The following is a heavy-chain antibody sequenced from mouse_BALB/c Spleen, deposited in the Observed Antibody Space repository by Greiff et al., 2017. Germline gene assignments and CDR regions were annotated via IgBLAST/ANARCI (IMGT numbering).Heavy chain of an antibody. V-gene: IGHV5-4*02. Sequence: EVQLVESGGGLVKPGGSLKLSCAASGFTFSDYYMYWVRQTPEKRLEWVATISDGGSYTYYPDSVKGRFTISRDNAKNNLYLQMSSLKSEDTAMYYCARGILYFDYWGQGTTLTVSS. J-gene: IGHJ2*01. CDR1: GFTFSDYY. CDR3: ARGILYFDY. CDR2: ISDGGSYT.